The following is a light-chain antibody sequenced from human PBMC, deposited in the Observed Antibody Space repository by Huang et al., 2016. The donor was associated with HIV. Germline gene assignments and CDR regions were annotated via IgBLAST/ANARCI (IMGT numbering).Light chain of an antibody. CDR3: QQYSDWPLT. V-gene: IGKV3-15*01. CDR1: QSVSSD. Sequence: ETVLTQSPATLSVSPGGRATLSCRASQSVSSDLAWYQQKVGQTPRLLIYGASTRATGIPARFSGTGSGTEFTLTISSLQSEDFAVYFWQQYSDWPLTFGGGTKVEIK. CDR2: GAS. J-gene: IGKJ4*01.